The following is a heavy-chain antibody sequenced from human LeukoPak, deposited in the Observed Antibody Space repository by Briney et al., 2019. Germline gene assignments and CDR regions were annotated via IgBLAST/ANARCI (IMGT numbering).Heavy chain of an antibody. Sequence: GGSLRLSCATSGFTFTDRWMHWVRQVPGKGLVWVSRISNDGKLASYADSVRGRFTIARDNARNTVYLQMDSLRDEDTAVYYCASWPVGWYGEDSWGQGTLVTVSS. CDR1: GFTFTDRW. J-gene: IGHJ4*02. CDR2: ISNDGKLA. D-gene: IGHD6-19*01. V-gene: IGHV3-74*01. CDR3: ASWPVGWYGEDS.